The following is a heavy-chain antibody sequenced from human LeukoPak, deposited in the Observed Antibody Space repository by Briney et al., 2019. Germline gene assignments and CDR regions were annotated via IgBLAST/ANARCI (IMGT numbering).Heavy chain of an antibody. V-gene: IGHV4-30-4*01. J-gene: IGHJ3*02. CDR1: GGSISSGDYY. Sequence: PSETLPLTCTVSGGSISSGDYYWSWIRQPPGKGLEWIGYIYYSGSTYYNPSLKSRVTISVDTSKNQFSLKLSSVTAADTAVYYCARYGVDDAFDIWGQGTMVTVSS. CDR2: IYYSGST. CDR3: ARYGVDDAFDI. D-gene: IGHD4-17*01.